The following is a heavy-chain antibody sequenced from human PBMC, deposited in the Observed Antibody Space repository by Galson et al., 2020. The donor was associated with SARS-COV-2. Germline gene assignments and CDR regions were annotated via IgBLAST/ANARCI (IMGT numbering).Heavy chain of an antibody. CDR1: GFTYSSYA. J-gene: IGHJ4*02. D-gene: IGHD3-3*01. V-gene: IGHV3-23*01. CDR3: AKPKGGYDFRSGYPFDY. CDR2: ISGSGGST. Sequence: GGSLRLSCAASGFTYSSYAMSWVRQAPGKGLEWVSAISGSGGSTYYADSVKGRFTISRDNSKNTLFLQMSGLRAEDAAVYYCAKPKGGYDFRSGYPFDYWGQGTLVTVSS.